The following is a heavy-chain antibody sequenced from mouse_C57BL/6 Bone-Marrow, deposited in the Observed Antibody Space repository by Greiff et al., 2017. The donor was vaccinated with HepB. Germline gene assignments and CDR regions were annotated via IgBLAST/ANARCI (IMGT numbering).Heavy chain of an antibody. V-gene: IGHV1-15*01. D-gene: IGHD3-2*02. CDR3: TRSDGSGYGYFDY. CDR2: IDPETGGT. CDR1: GYTFTDYE. J-gene: IGHJ2*01. Sequence: QVHVKQSGAELVRPGASVTLSCKASGYTFTDYEMHWVKQTPVHGLEWIGAIDPETGGTAYNQKFKGKAILTADKSSSTAYMELRSLTSEDSAVYYCTRSDGSGYGYFDYWGQGTTLTVSS.